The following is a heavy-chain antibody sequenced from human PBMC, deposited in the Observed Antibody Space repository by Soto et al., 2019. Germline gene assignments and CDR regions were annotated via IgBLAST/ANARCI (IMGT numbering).Heavy chain of an antibody. V-gene: IGHV3-48*02. D-gene: IGHD1-26*01. CDR1: GFTFSRYS. CDR2: ISGGSSIT. Sequence: EVQLVESGGGLVQSGGSLRLSCAASGFTFSRYSMNWVRQAPGKGLKWVSYISGGSSITDYADSVKGRFTISRDNAKNSLYLQMNRLRDEDTAVYYCATWELRGMDVWGQGTTVTVSS. CDR3: ATWELRGMDV. J-gene: IGHJ6*02.